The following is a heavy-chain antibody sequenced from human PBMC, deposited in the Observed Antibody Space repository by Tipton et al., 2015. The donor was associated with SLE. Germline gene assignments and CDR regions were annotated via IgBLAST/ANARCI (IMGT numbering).Heavy chain of an antibody. D-gene: IGHD2/OR15-2a*01. Sequence: SLRLSCAASGFILRDYYMSWIRQAPGKGLEWVSYISSTGNTIYADSVKGRFTLSRDNAENSLSVHMNSLRAEDTAVYYCARGEVPFSYFDYWGQGTLATVSS. V-gene: IGHV3-11*01. CDR2: ISSTGNTI. J-gene: IGHJ4*02. CDR3: ARGEVPFSYFDY. CDR1: GFILRDYY.